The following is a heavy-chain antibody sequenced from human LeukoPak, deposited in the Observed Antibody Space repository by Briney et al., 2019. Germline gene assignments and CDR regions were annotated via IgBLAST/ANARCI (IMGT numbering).Heavy chain of an antibody. CDR2: ISYDGSNK. V-gene: IGHV3-30*18. J-gene: IGHJ4*02. Sequence: GGSLRLSCAASGFTFSSHGMHWVRQAPGKGLEWVAVISYDGSNKYYADSVKGRFTISRDNSKTTVYMQMNSLRPEDTAMYYCAKALYRRRTEIEFWGQGTLVTVSS. D-gene: IGHD3-16*01. CDR3: AKALYRRRTEIEF. CDR1: GFTFSSHG.